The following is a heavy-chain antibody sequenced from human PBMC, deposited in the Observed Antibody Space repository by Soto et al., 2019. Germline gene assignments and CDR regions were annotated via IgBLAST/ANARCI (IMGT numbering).Heavy chain of an antibody. CDR1: GFTFNTYA. CDR2: ISDSGAT. CDR3: AKGVAGPHFTRTSCLFYFDY. V-gene: IGHV3-23*01. J-gene: IGHJ4*02. D-gene: IGHD2-2*01. Sequence: EVQLLQSGGVLVQPGGSLRLSCAASGFTFNTYAMSWVRQPPGKGLEWVSTISDSGATHYADSVQGRFTISRDNSKNTLYLRMSSLRAEETAVYFCAKGVAGPHFTRTSCLFYFDYWGQGTLVSVSS.